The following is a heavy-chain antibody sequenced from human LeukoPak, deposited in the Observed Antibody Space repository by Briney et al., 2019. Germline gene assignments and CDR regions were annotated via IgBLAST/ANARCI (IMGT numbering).Heavy chain of an antibody. CDR2: IYYSGST. J-gene: IGHJ4*02. V-gene: IGHV4-59*08. CDR1: GVSISSYY. CDR3: ARHVHGSGYSGYGLFDY. D-gene: IGHD5-12*01. Sequence: SETLSLTCTVSGVSISSYYWSWLRQPPGKGLEWIGYIYYSGSTNYNPSLKSRVTISVDTSKNQFSLKLSSVTAADTAVYYCARHVHGSGYSGYGLFDYWGQGTLVTVSS.